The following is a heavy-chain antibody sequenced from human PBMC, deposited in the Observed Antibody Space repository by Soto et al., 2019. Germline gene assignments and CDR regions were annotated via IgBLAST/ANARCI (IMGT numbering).Heavy chain of an antibody. CDR3: ARALNWFDP. CDR1: GGSISSYY. V-gene: IGHV4-59*01. CDR2: IYYSGST. Sequence: SETLSLTCTVSGGSISSYYWSWIRQPPGKGLEWIGYIYYSGSTNYNPSLKSRVTISVDTSKNQFSLKLSSVTAADTAVYYCARALNWFDPWGQGTLATVSS. J-gene: IGHJ5*02.